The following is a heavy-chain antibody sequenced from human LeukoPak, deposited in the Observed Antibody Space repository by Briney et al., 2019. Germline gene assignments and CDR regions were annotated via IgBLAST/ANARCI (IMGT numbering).Heavy chain of an antibody. V-gene: IGHV3-15*01. CDR1: GFTFSNAW. J-gene: IGHJ4*02. D-gene: IGHD1-26*01. CDR2: IKSKNDGGTT. CDR3: AKLYSGSHPLGYYFDY. Sequence: TGGSLRLSCAVSGFTFSNAWMSWIRQTPGQGMDLVGRIKSKNDGGTTDYAAPVKGRFIISRDDSKNTLYLQMNSLRAEDTAVYYCAKLYSGSHPLGYYFDYWGQGTLVTVSS.